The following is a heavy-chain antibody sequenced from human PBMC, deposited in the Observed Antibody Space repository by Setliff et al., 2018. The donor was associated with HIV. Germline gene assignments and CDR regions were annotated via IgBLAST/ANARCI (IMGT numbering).Heavy chain of an antibody. CDR2: IYHSGST. J-gene: IGHJ5*02. Sequence: SETLSLTCAVSGGSISSGGYSWNWIRQPPGKGLEWIGYIYHSGSTFYNPSLKSRVTISVDRSKNQFYLKLTSVTAADTALYCARGGGVYNWFDPWGQGTLVTVSS. CDR3: ARGGGVYNWFDP. CDR1: GGSISSGGYS. D-gene: IGHD3-10*01. V-gene: IGHV4-30-2*01.